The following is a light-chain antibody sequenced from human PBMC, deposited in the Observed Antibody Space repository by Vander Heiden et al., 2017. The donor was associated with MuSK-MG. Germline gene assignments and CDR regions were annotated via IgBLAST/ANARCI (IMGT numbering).Light chain of an antibody. Sequence: QSALTQPASVSGSPGQSINPSCTGTSNDIGLYNYVSWYHKTPANPLKLMIFEVSKRPSGVSGRFSGSKAGTTASLTISGLQAEDEADYYCTALSASNTLVFGGGTRLTVL. CDR3: TALSASNTLV. J-gene: IGLJ3*02. CDR2: EVS. V-gene: IGLV2-14*03. CDR1: SNDIGLYNY.